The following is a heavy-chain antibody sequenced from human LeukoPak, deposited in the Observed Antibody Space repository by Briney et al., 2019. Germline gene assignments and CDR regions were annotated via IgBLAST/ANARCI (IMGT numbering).Heavy chain of an antibody. CDR3: AKAPVTTCSGAYCYPFDY. D-gene: IGHD2-15*01. J-gene: IGHJ4*02. V-gene: IGHV3-23*01. Sequence: GGSLRLSCAASGFTFSSYSMSWVRQGPGKGLEWVSAISVSGNTYHADSVKGRFTISRDSSKNTLYLQMNSLRAEDAAVYYCAKAPVTTCSGAYCYPFDYWGQGTLVTVSS. CDR1: GFTFSSYS. CDR2: ISVSGNT.